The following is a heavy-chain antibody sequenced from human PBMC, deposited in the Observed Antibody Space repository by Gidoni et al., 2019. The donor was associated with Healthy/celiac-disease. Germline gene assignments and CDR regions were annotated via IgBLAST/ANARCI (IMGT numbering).Heavy chain of an antibody. Sequence: EVQLVESGGGLVQPGGSLRLSCAASGFTVSSNYMSWVRQAPGKGMVWVSVIYSGGSTYYADAVKGIFTISRDNSKNTLYLQMNSLRAEDTAVYYCARDRPYFDYWGQGTLVTVSS. CDR2: IYSGGST. CDR3: ARDRPYFDY. V-gene: IGHV3-66*01. CDR1: GFTVSSNY. J-gene: IGHJ4*02.